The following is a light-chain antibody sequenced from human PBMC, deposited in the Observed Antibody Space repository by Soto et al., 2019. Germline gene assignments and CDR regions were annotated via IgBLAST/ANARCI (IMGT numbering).Light chain of an antibody. CDR2: DGY. J-gene: IGKJ4*01. CDR1: QSVYRS. V-gene: IGKV3-11*01. Sequence: EIVLTQSPATLSLSPGERATLSCRASQSVYRSLAWFQQKPGQAPRLLIFDGYNRATGIPARFSGSGSGTVFTITISSLEPEDYEGYYCHQCSHWALTFGGGTKLEMK. CDR3: HQCSHWALT.